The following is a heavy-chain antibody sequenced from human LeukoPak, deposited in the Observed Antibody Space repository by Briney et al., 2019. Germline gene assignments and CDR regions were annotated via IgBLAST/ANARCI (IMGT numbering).Heavy chain of an antibody. Sequence: SETLSLTCTVSGGSISSYYWSWIRQPPGKGLEWIGYIYYSRSTNYNPSLKSRVTISVDTSKNQFSLKLSSVTAADTAVYYCARVHSSWYVNWFDPWGQGTLVTVSS. D-gene: IGHD6-13*01. CDR2: IYYSRST. V-gene: IGHV4-59*01. J-gene: IGHJ5*02. CDR3: ARVHSSWYVNWFDP. CDR1: GGSISSYY.